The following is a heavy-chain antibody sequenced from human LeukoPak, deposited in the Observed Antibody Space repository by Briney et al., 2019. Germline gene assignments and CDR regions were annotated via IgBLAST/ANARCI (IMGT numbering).Heavy chain of an antibody. J-gene: IGHJ6*02. D-gene: IGHD4-17*01. CDR1: GFTFSSYE. CDR2: ISSSGSTI. CDR3: ARDRLRSYYYYYGMDV. Sequence: PGGSLRLSCAASGFTFSSYEMNWVRQAPGKGLEWVSYISSSGSTIYYADSVKGRFTISRDNAKNSLYLQMNSLRAEDTALYYCARDRLRSYYYYYGMDVWGQGTTVTVSS. V-gene: IGHV3-48*03.